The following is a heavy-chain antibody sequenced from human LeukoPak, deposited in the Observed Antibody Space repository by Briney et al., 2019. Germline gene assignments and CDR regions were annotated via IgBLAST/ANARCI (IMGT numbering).Heavy chain of an antibody. D-gene: IGHD1-14*01. CDR3: ATLPLPGLAY. CDR2: ISRSGSTI. CDR1: GFTFSSYE. J-gene: IGHJ4*02. V-gene: IGHV3-48*03. Sequence: PGGSLRLSCAASGFTFSSYEINWVRQAPGKGLEWVSYISRSGSTIYYADSVKGRFTISRDNAKNSLYLLMSSLRAEDTAVYYCATLPLPGLAYWGQGTLVTVSS.